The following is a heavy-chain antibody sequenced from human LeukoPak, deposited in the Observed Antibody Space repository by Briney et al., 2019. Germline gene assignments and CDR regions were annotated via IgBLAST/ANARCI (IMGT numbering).Heavy chain of an antibody. Sequence: GRSLRLSCAASGFTFSSYGMHWVRQAPGKGLEGVAVISYDGSNKYYADSVKGRFTISRDNPKPPLYLQMNSLRAEDTAVYYCAKQPWGYSYGFWGQGTLVTVSS. V-gene: IGHV3-30*18. D-gene: IGHD5-18*01. CDR1: GFTFSSYG. J-gene: IGHJ4*02. CDR2: ISYDGSNK. CDR3: AKQPWGYSYGF.